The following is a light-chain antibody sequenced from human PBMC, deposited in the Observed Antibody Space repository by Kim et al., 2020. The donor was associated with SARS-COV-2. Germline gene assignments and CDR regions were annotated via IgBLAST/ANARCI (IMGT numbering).Light chain of an antibody. CDR1: QDINNY. V-gene: IGKV1-27*01. J-gene: IGKJ4*01. Sequence: DIKMTQSPSSLSASVGDRVFITCRASQDINNYLAWYQQKPGQAPRLLISAASTLQSGVPSRFSGSGSGTYFTLTISTLHPEDVATLYCQKYGSFPLTFCGGTKVDTK. CDR2: AAS. CDR3: QKYGSFPLT.